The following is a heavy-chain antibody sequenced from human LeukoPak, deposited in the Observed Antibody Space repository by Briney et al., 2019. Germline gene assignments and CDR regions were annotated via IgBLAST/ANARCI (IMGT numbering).Heavy chain of an antibody. CDR2: MKQDGSEK. Sequence: PGGSLRLSCAASGFTFSSYWMSWVRHAPGKGLEWVANMKQDGSEKYCVDSVKGRFTISRDNAKNSLYLQMNSLRAEDTAVYYCARTNDFWSGYYQYYFDYWGQGTLVTVSS. J-gene: IGHJ4*02. V-gene: IGHV3-7*01. CDR1: GFTFSSYW. D-gene: IGHD3-3*01. CDR3: ARTNDFWSGYYQYYFDY.